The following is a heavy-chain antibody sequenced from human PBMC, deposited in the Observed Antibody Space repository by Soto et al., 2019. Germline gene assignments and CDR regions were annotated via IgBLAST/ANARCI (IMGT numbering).Heavy chain of an antibody. J-gene: IGHJ5*02. CDR2: IYHSGST. Sequence: SETLSLTCAVSCYSISSGYYWGWIRQPPGKGLEWIGSIYHSGSTYYNPSLKSRVTISVDTSKNQFSLKLSSVTAADTAVYYCARGIYSKLFDPWGQGTLVTVSS. CDR1: CYSISSGYY. CDR3: ARGIYSKLFDP. V-gene: IGHV4-38-2*01. D-gene: IGHD4-4*01.